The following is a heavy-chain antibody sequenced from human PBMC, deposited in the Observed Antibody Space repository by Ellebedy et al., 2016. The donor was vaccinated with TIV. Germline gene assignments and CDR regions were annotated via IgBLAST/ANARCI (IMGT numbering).Heavy chain of an antibody. D-gene: IGHD2-2*01. J-gene: IGHJ4*02. CDR1: GGSFSGYY. CDR2: INHSGST. CDR3: ASPPYCSSTSCRDY. Sequence: SETLSLXXAVYGGSFSGYYWSWIRQPPGKGLEWIGEINHSGSTNYNPSLKSRVTISVDTSKNQFSLKLSSVTAADTAVYYCASPPYCSSTSCRDYWGQGTLVTVSS. V-gene: IGHV4-34*01.